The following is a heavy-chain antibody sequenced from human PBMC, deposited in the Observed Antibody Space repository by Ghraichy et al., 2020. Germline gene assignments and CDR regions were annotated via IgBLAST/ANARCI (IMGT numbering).Heavy chain of an antibody. V-gene: IGHV3-74*01. CDR2: INTDGTTA. CDR3: ARDNDFKTDF. CDR1: GFPFTSW. Sequence: GGSLRLSCATSGFPFTSWMHWVRQAPGKGPVWVSRINTDGTTAIYADSVKGRFTISRDNAKNTVYLQMNSLRAEDTAVYYCARDNDFKTDFWGPGTLVTVSS. D-gene: IGHD2-21*02. J-gene: IGHJ4*02.